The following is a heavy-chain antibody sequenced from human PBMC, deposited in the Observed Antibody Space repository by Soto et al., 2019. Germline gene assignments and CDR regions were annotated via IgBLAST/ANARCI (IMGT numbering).Heavy chain of an antibody. CDR3: ARALTTVTTGGWFDP. CDR1: GYTFTSYA. J-gene: IGHJ5*02. Sequence: QVQLVQSGAEEKKPGASVKVSCKASGYTFTSYAMHWVRQAPGQRLEWMGWINAGNGNTKYSQKFQGRVTITRDTSASTAYMELSGLRSEDTAVYYCARALTTVTTGGWFDPWGQGTLVTVSS. CDR2: INAGNGNT. D-gene: IGHD4-17*01. V-gene: IGHV1-3*05.